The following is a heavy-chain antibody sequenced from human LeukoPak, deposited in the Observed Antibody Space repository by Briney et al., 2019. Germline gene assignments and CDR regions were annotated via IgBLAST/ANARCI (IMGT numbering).Heavy chain of an antibody. D-gene: IGHD3-10*01. CDR1: GFTFSSYW. CDR3: ARAPEGSGSSYYFAY. Sequence: PGGSLRLSGAASGFTFSSYWMSWVRQAPGKGLEWVAIINQDGSEKYYVDSVNGRFTISIDHAKNSLYLQMHSLRAEDTAVYYCARAPEGSGSSYYFAYWGQGTLVTVSS. J-gene: IGHJ4*02. CDR2: INQDGSEK. V-gene: IGHV3-7*01.